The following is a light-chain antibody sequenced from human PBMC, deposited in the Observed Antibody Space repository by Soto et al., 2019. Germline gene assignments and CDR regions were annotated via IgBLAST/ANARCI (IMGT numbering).Light chain of an antibody. CDR1: QSVSSN. Sequence: DIVMTQSPATLSVSPAERATLSCRASQSVSSNLAWYQQKPGQPPRILIYGASTRDTGIPARFSGSGSGTEFTLTISRLQSEDFEVYYCQQYNNWPQTFGQGTKVDIK. CDR2: GAS. CDR3: QQYNNWPQT. V-gene: IGKV3-15*01. J-gene: IGKJ1*01.